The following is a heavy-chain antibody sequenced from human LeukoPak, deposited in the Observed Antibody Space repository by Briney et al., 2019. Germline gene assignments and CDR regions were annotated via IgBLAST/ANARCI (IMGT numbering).Heavy chain of an antibody. Sequence: PSETLSLTCTVSGGSISRYYWSWFRQPPGKGLEWIGDIYYSGSTNYNPSLKSRVTISVDTSKNHFSLKLSTVTAADTAVYYCARANYFDYWGQGTLVTVSS. CDR1: GGSISRYY. V-gene: IGHV4-59*01. CDR2: IYYSGST. J-gene: IGHJ4*02. CDR3: ARANYFDY.